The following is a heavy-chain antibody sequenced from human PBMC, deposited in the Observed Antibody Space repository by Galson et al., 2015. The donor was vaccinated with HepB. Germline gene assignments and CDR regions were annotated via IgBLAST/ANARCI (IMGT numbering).Heavy chain of an antibody. CDR1: GGSIISSRNY. D-gene: IGHD2-2*01. J-gene: IGHJ4*02. CDR3: ARPRYCSSASCSASFDY. CDR2: IYYAGSS. V-gene: IGHV4-39*01. Sequence: TCTVSGGSIISSRNYWGWIRQPPGKGLEWIGGIYYAGSSHYNPSLKSRLTLSVDTSKNQFSLRLTSVTAADTAVYYCARPRYCSSASCSASFDYWGQGILVTVSS.